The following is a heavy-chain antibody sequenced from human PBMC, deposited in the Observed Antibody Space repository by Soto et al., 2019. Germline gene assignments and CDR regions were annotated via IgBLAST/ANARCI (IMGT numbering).Heavy chain of an antibody. J-gene: IGHJ4*02. CDR3: ARHTPAISISDH. V-gene: IGHV4-39*01. Sequence: ETLSLTCTVSGGSISSSSYYWGWIRQPPGKGLEWIGSIYYSGSTYYNPSLKSRVTISVDTSKNQFSLKLSSVTAADTAVYYCARHTPAISISDHWGQGTLVTV. CDR2: IYYSGST. CDR1: GGSISSSSYY. D-gene: IGHD2-15*01.